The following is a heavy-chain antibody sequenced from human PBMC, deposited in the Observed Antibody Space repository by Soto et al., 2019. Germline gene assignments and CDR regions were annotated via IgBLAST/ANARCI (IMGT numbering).Heavy chain of an antibody. V-gene: IGHV1-18*01. CDR3: ARDRDSSNCSRRARFAY. J-gene: IGHJ4*02. D-gene: IGHD6-13*01. CDR2: ISAYNGNT. Sequence: QVQLVQSGAEVKKPGASVKVSCKASGYTFTSYGISWVRQATGQGLEWMGWISAYNGNTNYAQKLQGKVTMTTDTSTRTASRKRRSLRSDDTAVYYCARDRDSSNCSRRARFAYWGQGTLVTVSS. CDR1: GYTFTSYG.